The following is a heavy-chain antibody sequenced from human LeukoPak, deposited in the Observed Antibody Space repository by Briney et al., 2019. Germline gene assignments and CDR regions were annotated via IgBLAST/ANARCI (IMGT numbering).Heavy chain of an antibody. J-gene: IGHJ4*02. CDR3: ANAAYVLLWFGDLDY. V-gene: IGHV3-30-3*01. Sequence: QAGGSLRLSCAASGFTFSSYAMHWVRQAPGKGLEWVAVISYDGSNKYYADSVKGRFTISRDNSKNTLYLQMNSLRAEDTAVYYCANAAYVLLWFGDLDYWGQGTLVTVSS. CDR2: ISYDGSNK. CDR1: GFTFSSYA. D-gene: IGHD3-10*01.